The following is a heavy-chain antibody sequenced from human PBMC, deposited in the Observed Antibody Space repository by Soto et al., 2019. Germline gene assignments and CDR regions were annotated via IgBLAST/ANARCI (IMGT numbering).Heavy chain of an antibody. J-gene: IGHJ4*02. V-gene: IGHV1-2*02. CDR1: GYTFTGYY. D-gene: IGHD3-22*01. Sequence: GASVKVSCKASGYTFTGYYMHWVRQAPGQGLEWMGWINPNSGGTNDAQKFQGRVTMTRDTSISTAYMELSRLRSDDTAVYYCARDFSIVVVITLGYWGQGTLVTVSS. CDR2: INPNSGGT. CDR3: ARDFSIVVVITLGY.